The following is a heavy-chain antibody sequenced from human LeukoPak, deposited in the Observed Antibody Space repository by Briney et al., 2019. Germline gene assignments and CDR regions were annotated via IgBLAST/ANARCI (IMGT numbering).Heavy chain of an antibody. V-gene: IGHV1-2*02. Sequence: ASVKVSCKASGYTFTGYYMHWVRQAPGQGLEWMGWINPNSGGTNYAQKFQGRVTMTRDTSISTAYMELSRLRSDDTAVYYCTRVLYYYDSSGYYRFDYWGQGTLVTVSS. CDR3: TRVLYYYDSSGYYRFDY. CDR2: INPNSGGT. D-gene: IGHD3-22*01. CDR1: GYTFTGYY. J-gene: IGHJ4*02.